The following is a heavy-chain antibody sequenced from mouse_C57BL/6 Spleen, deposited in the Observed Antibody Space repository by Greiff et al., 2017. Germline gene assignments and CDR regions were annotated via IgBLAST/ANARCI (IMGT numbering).Heavy chain of an antibody. V-gene: IGHV1-74*01. J-gene: IGHJ2*01. CDR3: AIGQFITTVVPYD. CDR2: IHPSDSDT. Sequence: QVQLQQPGAELVKPGASVKVSCKTSGYTFTSYWMHWVKQRPGQGLEWIGRIHPSDSDTNYNQKFKGKATLTVDTSSSTAYMQLSSLTSEDSAFYSCAIGQFITTVVPYDWGQGTTLTVDS. D-gene: IGHD1-1*01. CDR1: GYTFTSYW.